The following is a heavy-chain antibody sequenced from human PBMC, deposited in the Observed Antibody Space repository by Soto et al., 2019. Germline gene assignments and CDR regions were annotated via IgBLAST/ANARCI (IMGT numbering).Heavy chain of an antibody. D-gene: IGHD5-12*01. CDR3: ARGQGYRNRYYYNGRDG. CDR2: MNPNSGNT. J-gene: IGHJ6*04. CDR1: GYTFTSYD. V-gene: IGHV1-8*01. Sequence: ASVKVSCKASGYTFTSYDINWVRQATGQGLEWMGWMNPNSGNTGYAQKFQGRVTMTRNTSISTAYMELSSLRSEDTAVYYCARGQGYRNRYYYNGRDGWGKGPRVTVSS.